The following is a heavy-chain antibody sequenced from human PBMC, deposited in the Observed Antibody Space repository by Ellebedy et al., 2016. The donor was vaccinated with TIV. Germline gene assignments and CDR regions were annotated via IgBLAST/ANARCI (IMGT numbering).Heavy chain of an antibody. J-gene: IGHJ4*02. D-gene: IGHD3-10*01. CDR3: TRANVVSYGSGRRFDY. V-gene: IGHV3-49*03. CDR1: GFIFGDYA. CDR2: IRSKAYGGTT. Sequence: GESLKISXTASGFIFGDYAMSWFRQAPGKGLEWVGFIRSKAYGGTTEYAASVKGRFTISRDDSKSIAYLQMNSLKTEDTAVYYCTRANVVSYGSGRRFDYWGQGTLVTVSS.